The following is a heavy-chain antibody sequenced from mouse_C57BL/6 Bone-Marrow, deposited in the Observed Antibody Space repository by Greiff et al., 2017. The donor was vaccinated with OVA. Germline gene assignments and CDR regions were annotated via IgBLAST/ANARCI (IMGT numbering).Heavy chain of an antibody. D-gene: IGHD2-5*01. Sequence: QVQLQQSDAELVKPGASVKISCKVSGYTFTDHTIHWMKQRPEQGLEWIGYIYPRDGSTKYNEKFKGKATLTADKSSSTAYMQLNSLASEDSAVYFCARPAYYSNPMYAMDYWGQGTSVTVSS. CDR1: GYTFTDHT. V-gene: IGHV1-78*01. CDR3: ARPAYYSNPMYAMDY. CDR2: IYPRDGST. J-gene: IGHJ4*01.